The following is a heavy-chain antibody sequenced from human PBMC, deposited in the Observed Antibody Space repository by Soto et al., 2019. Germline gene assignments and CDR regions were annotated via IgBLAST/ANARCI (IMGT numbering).Heavy chain of an antibody. J-gene: IGHJ4*02. V-gene: IGHV3-15*01. CDR1: GFTFSNAW. Sequence: GGSLRLSCAASGFTFSNAWMSWVRQAPGKGLEWVGRIKSKTDGGTTDYAAPVKGRFTISRDDSKNTLYLQMNSLKTEDTAVYYCTTDGPGSGWTVDYWGQGTLVTVSS. D-gene: IGHD6-19*01. CDR2: IKSKTDGGTT. CDR3: TTDGPGSGWTVDY.